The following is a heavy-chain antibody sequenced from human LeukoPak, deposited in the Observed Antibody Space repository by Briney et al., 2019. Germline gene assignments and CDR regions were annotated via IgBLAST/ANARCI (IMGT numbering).Heavy chain of an antibody. D-gene: IGHD3-10*01. J-gene: IGHJ3*02. CDR2: IKQDGSEK. CDR1: GFTFSNYW. CDR3: AREARGVIYDAFDI. V-gene: IGHV3-7*01. Sequence: GGSLRLSCAASGFTFSNYWMSWVRQAPGKGLEWVANIKQDGSEKYYVDSVKGRFTISRDNAKNSLYLQMNSLRAEDTAVYYCAREARGVIYDAFDIWGQGTMVTVSS.